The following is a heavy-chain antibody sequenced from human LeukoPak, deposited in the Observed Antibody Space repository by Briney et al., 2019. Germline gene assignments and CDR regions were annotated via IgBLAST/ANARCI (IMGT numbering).Heavy chain of an antibody. Sequence: GGSLRLSCAASGFTFSSYWMSWVRQAPGKGLEWVANIKQDGSEKYYVDSVKGRFTISRDNAKNSLYLQMNSLRAEDTAVYYRARERSSSSSFIDYWGQGTLVTVSS. CDR1: GFTFSSYW. D-gene: IGHD6-6*01. CDR2: IKQDGSEK. CDR3: ARERSSSSSFIDY. V-gene: IGHV3-7*01. J-gene: IGHJ4*02.